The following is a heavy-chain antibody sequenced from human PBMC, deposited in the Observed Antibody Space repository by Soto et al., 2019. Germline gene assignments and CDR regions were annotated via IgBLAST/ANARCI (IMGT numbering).Heavy chain of an antibody. D-gene: IGHD1-26*01. CDR2: IGPSGGST. CDR1: GYTFTASY. Sequence: ASVKVSCKASGYTFTASYMHWVRQAPGQGLEWMGIIGPSGGSTSYSQKFQGRVTMTRDTSTSTVYMELNSLRSEDTAVFYCARDSGHYYRSDAFDKWGQGTMVTV. V-gene: IGHV1-46*01. CDR3: ARDSGHYYRSDAFDK. J-gene: IGHJ3*02.